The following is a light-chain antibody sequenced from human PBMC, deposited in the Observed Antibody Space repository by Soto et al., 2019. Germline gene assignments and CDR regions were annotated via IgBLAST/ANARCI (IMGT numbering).Light chain of an antibody. CDR3: QQYTNWPPIT. J-gene: IGKJ5*01. Sequence: ENVLTQSRGTVSLSPGERATLSCRASQSVSSNLAWYQQKPGQAPRLLIYRASTRATGTPARFSGSGSGADFTLTISNLQSEDFAVYYCQQYTNWPPITFGQGTRWRL. CDR2: RAS. V-gene: IGKV3-15*01. CDR1: QSVSSN.